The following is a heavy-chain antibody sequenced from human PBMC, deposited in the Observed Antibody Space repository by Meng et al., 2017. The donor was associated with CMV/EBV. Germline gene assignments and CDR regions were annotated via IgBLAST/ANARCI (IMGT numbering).Heavy chain of an antibody. CDR1: GFTFRSYS. D-gene: IGHD6-13*01. Sequence: GESLKISCAAPGFTFRSYSMNWVRQAPGKGLEWVSSISSSSSYIYYADSVKGRFTISRDNAKNSLYLPMNSLRAEDMAVYYCARDGAAAGYYYYYGMDVWGQGTTVTVSS. CDR3: ARDGAAAGYYYYYGMDV. CDR2: ISSSSSYI. J-gene: IGHJ6*02. V-gene: IGHV3-21*01.